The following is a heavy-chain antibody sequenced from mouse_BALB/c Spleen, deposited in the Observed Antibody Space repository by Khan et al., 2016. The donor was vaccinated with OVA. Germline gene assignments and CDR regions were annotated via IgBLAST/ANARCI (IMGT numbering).Heavy chain of an antibody. CDR3: ARGAYYGNYVDY. CDR1: GYTFSSYW. J-gene: IGHJ2*01. CDR2: ILPGSGST. D-gene: IGHD2-10*01. Sequence: QVQLKESGAELMKPGASVKISCKATGYTFSSYWIEWVKQRPGHGLEWIGEILPGSGSTNYNEKFKGKATFTADTSSNTAYMQLSSLTSEDSAVYYCARGAYYGNYVDYWGQGTTLTVSS. V-gene: IGHV1-9*01.